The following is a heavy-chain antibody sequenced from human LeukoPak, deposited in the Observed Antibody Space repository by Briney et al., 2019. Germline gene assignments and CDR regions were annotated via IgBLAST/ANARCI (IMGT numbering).Heavy chain of an antibody. CDR3: ARLAWGRLDY. J-gene: IGHJ4*02. V-gene: IGHV4-30-2*01. CDR2: IYQSGST. Sequence: SETLSLTCTVSGGSISSGGYYWSWLRQPPGKGLEWIGYIYQSGSTYYNPSLKSRVTISVDTSKNQFSLRLSSVTAADTAVYYCARLAWGRLDYWGQGTLVTVSS. CDR1: GGSISSGGYY. D-gene: IGHD7-27*01.